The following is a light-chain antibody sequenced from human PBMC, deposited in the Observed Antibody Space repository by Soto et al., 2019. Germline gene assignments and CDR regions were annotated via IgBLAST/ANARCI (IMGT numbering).Light chain of an antibody. J-gene: IGKJ4*01. CDR2: GAS. Sequence: EITMTQSPATLSVSPGERATLSCRASQSVRRNLAWYQQKPGQAPRLLMYGASSRATGIPASFSGSGSGTDFILTISSLQSEEFAVYYCQQYHKWPLTFGGGTKVEI. V-gene: IGKV3-15*01. CDR3: QQYHKWPLT. CDR1: QSVRRN.